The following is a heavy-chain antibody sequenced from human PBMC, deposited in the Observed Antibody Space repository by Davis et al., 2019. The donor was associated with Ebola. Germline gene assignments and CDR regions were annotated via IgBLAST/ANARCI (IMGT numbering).Heavy chain of an antibody. CDR2: IYYSGST. V-gene: IGHV4-61*08. Sequence: MPSETLSLTCTVSGVSINSVDYYWSWIREYPGKGLEWIGYIYYSGSTNYNPSLKSRVTISVDTSKNQFSLKLSSVTAADTAVYYCARVLTTVTTGWFDPWGQGTLVTVSS. CDR3: ARVLTTVTTGWFDP. CDR1: GVSINSVDYY. J-gene: IGHJ5*02. D-gene: IGHD4-11*01.